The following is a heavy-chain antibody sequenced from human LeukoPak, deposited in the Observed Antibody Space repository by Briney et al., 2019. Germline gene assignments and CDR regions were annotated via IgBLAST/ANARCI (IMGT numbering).Heavy chain of an antibody. J-gene: IGHJ1*01. CDR2: INPRGGST. CDR3: GRDRFTWGSHHFPEH. Sequence: GASVKVSCKASGYSFADYHIHWVRQAPGQGLEWMGIINPRGGSTTYAQKFQGRVTMTRDSSANTVSMEVNSLGSDDTAMYYCGRDRFTWGSHHFPEHWGQGTLVTVSS. V-gene: IGHV1-46*01. D-gene: IGHD3-16*01. CDR1: GYSFADYH.